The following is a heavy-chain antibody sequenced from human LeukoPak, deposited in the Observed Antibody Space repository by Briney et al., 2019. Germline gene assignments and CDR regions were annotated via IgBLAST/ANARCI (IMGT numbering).Heavy chain of an antibody. CDR1: GYTFTSYG. CDR3: ARATTVTTKDC. V-gene: IGHV1-18*01. D-gene: IGHD4-17*01. J-gene: IGHJ4*02. CDR2: ISAYNGNT. Sequence: ASVKVSCTASGYTFTSYGISWVRQAPGQGLEWMGWISAYNGNTNYAQKVQGRVTMTRDTSTSTAYMELRSLRSDDTAVYYCARATTVTTKDCWGQGALVTVSS.